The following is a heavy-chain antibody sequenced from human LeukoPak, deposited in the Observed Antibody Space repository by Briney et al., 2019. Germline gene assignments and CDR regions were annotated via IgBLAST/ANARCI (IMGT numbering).Heavy chain of an antibody. J-gene: IGHJ4*02. CDR3: AKGRTDTAMVFLDY. CDR1: GFTFSSYG. V-gene: IGHV3-33*06. D-gene: IGHD5-18*01. Sequence: GGSLRLSCAASGFTFSSYGMHWVRQAPGKGLEWVAVIWYDGSNKYYADSVKGRFTISRDNSKSTLYLQMNSLRAEDTAVYYCAKGRTDTAMVFLDYWGQGTLVTVSS. CDR2: IWYDGSNK.